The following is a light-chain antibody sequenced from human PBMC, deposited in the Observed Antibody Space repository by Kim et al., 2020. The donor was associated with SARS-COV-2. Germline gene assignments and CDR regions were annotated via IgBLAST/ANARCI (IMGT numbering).Light chain of an antibody. CDR1: SSDVGGYDY. CDR3: SSYTTGSTLV. J-gene: IGLJ2*01. Sequence: QSALTQPASVSGSPGQSITISCTGTSSDVGGYDYVSWYQQHPGKAPKLIIYVVTNRPSGVSTRFSGSKSGNTASLTISALQAEDEADYYCSSYTTGSTLVFGGGTQLTVL. CDR2: VVT. V-gene: IGLV2-14*03.